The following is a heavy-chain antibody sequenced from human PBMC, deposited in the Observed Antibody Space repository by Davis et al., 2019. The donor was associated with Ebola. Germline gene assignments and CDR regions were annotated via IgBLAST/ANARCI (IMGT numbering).Heavy chain of an antibody. J-gene: IGHJ4*02. Sequence: ASVKVSCKASGYTFTSYYMHWVRQAPGQGLEWMGIINPSGGSTSYAQKFQGRVTMTRDTSTSTVYMELSSLRSEDTAVYYCARLLSLAYSGGDCYSDLDYWGQGTLVTVSS. CDR2: INPSGGST. CDR3: ARLLSLAYSGGDCYSDLDY. V-gene: IGHV1-46*01. CDR1: GYTFTSYY. D-gene: IGHD2-21*02.